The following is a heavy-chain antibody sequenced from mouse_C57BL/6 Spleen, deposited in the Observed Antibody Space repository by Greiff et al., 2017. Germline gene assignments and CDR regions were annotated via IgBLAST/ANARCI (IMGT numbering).Heavy chain of an antibody. V-gene: IGHV3-6*01. CDR2: ISYDGSN. CDR3: ARNWNYGSSYDFDY. D-gene: IGHD1-1*01. Sequence: EVKLMESGPGLVKPSQSLSLTCSVTGYSITSGYYWNWIRQFPGNKLEWMGYISYDGSNNYNPSLKNRISITRDTSKNQFFLKLNSVTTEDTATYYCARNWNYGSSYDFDYWGQGTTLTVSS. J-gene: IGHJ2*01. CDR1: GYSITSGYY.